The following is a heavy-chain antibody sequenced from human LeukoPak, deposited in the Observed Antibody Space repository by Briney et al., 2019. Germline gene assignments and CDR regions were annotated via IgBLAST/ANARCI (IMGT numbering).Heavy chain of an antibody. CDR3: ARDRLEAVTDDDYFDY. Sequence: GGSLRLSCAASGFTFSNQGMHWVRQAPGKGPEGVALICYDGSNKYYGDSVKGRFTISRDNSKNTVYLQMNSLRAEDTGVYYCARDRLEAVTDDDYFDYWGQGTLVTVSS. V-gene: IGHV3-33*01. D-gene: IGHD2-21*02. CDR2: ICYDGSNK. J-gene: IGHJ4*02. CDR1: GFTFSNQG.